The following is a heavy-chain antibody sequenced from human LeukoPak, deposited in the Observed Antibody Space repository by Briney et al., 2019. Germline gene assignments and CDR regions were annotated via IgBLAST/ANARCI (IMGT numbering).Heavy chain of an antibody. CDR3: ARDAHYYGARAFDI. D-gene: IGHD3-10*01. CDR2: IYYSGST. Sequence: SETLSLTCTVSGGLISSTYYYWGWIRQPPGKGLEWIGTIYYSGSTYYNPSLKSRVTISVDTSKNQFSLNLGSVTAADTAVYYCARDAHYYGARAFDIWGQGTMVTVSS. J-gene: IGHJ3*02. CDR1: GGLISSTYYY. V-gene: IGHV4-39*02.